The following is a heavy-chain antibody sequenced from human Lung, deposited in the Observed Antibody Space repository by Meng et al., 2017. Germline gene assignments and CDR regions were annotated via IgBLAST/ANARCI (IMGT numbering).Heavy chain of an antibody. CDR2: INHSGST. J-gene: IGHJ4*02. Sequence: LKSWVAGLLKPSETLSLTCVVSGGSFSDYYWSWIRQPPGKGLEWIGEINHSGSTNYNPSLESRATISVDTSQNNLSLKLSSVTAADSAVYYCARGPTTMAHDFDYWGQGTLVTVSS. CDR3: ARGPTTMAHDFDY. V-gene: IGHV4-34*01. CDR1: GGSFSDYY. D-gene: IGHD4-11*01.